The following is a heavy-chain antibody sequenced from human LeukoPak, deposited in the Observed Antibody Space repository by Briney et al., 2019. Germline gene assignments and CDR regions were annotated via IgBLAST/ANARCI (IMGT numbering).Heavy chain of an antibody. J-gene: IGHJ6*03. CDR1: GGSFSGYY. CDR3: ARGRMGIAASYYYMDV. D-gene: IGHD6-13*01. V-gene: IGHV4-34*01. CDR2: INHSGST. Sequence: SETLSLTCAVYGGSFSGYYWSWIRQPPGKGLEWIGEINHSGSTNYNPSLKSRVTISVDTSKNQFSLKLSSVTAADTAVYYCARGRMGIAASYYYMDVWGKGTTVTVSS.